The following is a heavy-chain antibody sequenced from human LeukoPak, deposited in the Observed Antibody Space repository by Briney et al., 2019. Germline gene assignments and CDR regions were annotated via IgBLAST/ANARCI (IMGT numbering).Heavy chain of an antibody. J-gene: IGHJ5*02. CDR3: ARPGTTVTTNWFDP. D-gene: IGHD4-17*01. CDR1: GGSISSYY. Sequence: SETLSLTCTVSGGSISSYYWSWIRQPPGKGLEWIGYIYHSGSTYYNPSLKSRVTISVDRSKNQFSLKLSSVTAADTAVYYCARPGTTVTTNWFDPWGQGTLVTVSS. V-gene: IGHV4-59*12. CDR2: IYHSGST.